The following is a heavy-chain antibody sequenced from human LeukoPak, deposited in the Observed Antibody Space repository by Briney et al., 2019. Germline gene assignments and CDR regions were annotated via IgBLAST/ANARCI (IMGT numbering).Heavy chain of an antibody. CDR1: GFTFSSYA. D-gene: IGHD3-16*02. Sequence: PGGSLRLSCAASGFTFSSYAMSWVRQAPGKGLEWVSAISGSGGSTYYADSVKGRFTISRDNSKNTLYLQMNSLRAEDTAVYYCAKDHSGMITFGGVIAHPEYFQHWGQGTLVTVSS. CDR3: AKDHSGMITFGGVIAHPEYFQH. J-gene: IGHJ1*01. V-gene: IGHV3-23*01. CDR2: ISGSGGST.